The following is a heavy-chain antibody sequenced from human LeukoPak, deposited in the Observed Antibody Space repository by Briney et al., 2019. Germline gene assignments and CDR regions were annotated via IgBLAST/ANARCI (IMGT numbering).Heavy chain of an antibody. D-gene: IGHD2-15*01. CDR2: ISSSSSYI. CDR3: ARDLRIFRNVPTGDY. V-gene: IGHV3-21*01. Sequence: GGSLRLSCAASGFTFGSYSMNWVRQAPGKGLEWVSSISSSSSYIYYADSVKGRFTISRDNAKNSLYLQMNSLRAEDTAVYYCARDLRIFRNVPTGDYWGQGTLVTVSS. CDR1: GFTFGSYS. J-gene: IGHJ4*02.